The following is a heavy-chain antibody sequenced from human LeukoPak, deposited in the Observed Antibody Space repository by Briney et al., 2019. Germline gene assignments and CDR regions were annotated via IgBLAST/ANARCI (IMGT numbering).Heavy chain of an antibody. D-gene: IGHD2-15*01. CDR3: ARRGSDWYFDL. CDR2: IYTSGST. Sequence: PSETLSLTCTVSGGSISSYYWSWIRQPAGKGREWIGRIYTSGSTTYNPSLKSRVTMSVDTSKNQFSLKLTSVTAADTAVYYCARRGSDWYFDLWGRGTLVTVSS. J-gene: IGHJ2*01. CDR1: GGSISSYY. V-gene: IGHV4-4*07.